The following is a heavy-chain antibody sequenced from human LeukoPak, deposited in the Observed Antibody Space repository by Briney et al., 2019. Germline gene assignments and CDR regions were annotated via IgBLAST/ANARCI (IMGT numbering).Heavy chain of an antibody. CDR1: GFTFSDYY. CDR3: ARDGASY. CDR2: IYSGGST. Sequence: GGSLRLSCTASGFTFSDYYMSWIRQAPGKGLEWVSVIYSGGSTYYADSVKGRFTISRDNSKNTLYLQMNSLRAEDTAVYYCARDGASYWGQGTLVTVSS. V-gene: IGHV3-53*01. J-gene: IGHJ4*02.